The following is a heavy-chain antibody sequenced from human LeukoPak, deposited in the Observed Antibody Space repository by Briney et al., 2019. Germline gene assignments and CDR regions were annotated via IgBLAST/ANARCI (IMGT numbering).Heavy chain of an antibody. CDR2: IYYSGST. V-gene: IGHV4-31*03. J-gene: IGHJ6*02. D-gene: IGHD2-21*02. CDR1: GGSISSGGYY. Sequence: SETLSLTCTVSGGSISSGGYYWSWIRQHPGKGLEWIGYIYYSGSTYYNPSLKSRVTISVDTSKNQFSLKLSSVTAADTAVYYCARWVTYYYYYGMDVWGQGTTVTVSS. CDR3: ARWVTYYYYYGMDV.